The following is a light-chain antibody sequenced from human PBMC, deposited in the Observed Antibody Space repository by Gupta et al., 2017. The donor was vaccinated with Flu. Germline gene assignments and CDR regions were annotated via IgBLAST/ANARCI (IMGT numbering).Light chain of an antibody. J-gene: IGKJ5*01. Sequence: GSAALSCRASQSVTSSFLAWYQQKPGQAPRLLIYGASNRATGIPDRFSGSGSGTDFSLTISRLEPEDFAVYYCHHYGSSPRTFGQGTRLEIK. CDR3: HHYGSSPRT. V-gene: IGKV3-20*01. CDR2: GAS. CDR1: QSVTSSF.